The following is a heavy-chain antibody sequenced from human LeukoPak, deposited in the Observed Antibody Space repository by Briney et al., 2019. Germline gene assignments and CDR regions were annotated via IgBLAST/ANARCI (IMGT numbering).Heavy chain of an antibody. CDR2: ITWDGGRT. Sequence: GGFLRLSCAASGFTFDDYGMHWVSQAPGKGLEWVSLITWDGGRTYYADSVKGRFTISRDNSKNSLYLHMNSLRPEDTALYYCVKGGSYYGYFDYWGQGTLVTVSS. J-gene: IGHJ4*02. D-gene: IGHD1-26*01. V-gene: IGHV3-43D*04. CDR1: GFTFDDYG. CDR3: VKGGSYYGYFDY.